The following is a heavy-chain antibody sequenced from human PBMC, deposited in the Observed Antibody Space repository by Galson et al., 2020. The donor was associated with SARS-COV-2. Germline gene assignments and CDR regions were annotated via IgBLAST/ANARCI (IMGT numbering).Heavy chain of an antibody. J-gene: IGHJ4*02. CDR3: ARALGSIELAGTACDY. CDR1: GFTISSHT. V-gene: IGHV3-30*01. Sequence: GESMTISCAASGFTISSHTMHCARQTPGKALERVAVISYDGSVKYYADSVTGRFTISRDDSRNTLYLQMNGLRPEDTAVYYCARALGSIELAGTACDYWGQGTRVTGSS. CDR2: ISYDGSVK. D-gene: IGHD6-19*01.